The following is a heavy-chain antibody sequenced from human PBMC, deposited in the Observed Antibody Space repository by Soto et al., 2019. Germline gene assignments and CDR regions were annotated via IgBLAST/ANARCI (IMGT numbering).Heavy chain of an antibody. D-gene: IGHD4-17*01. V-gene: IGHV4-30-2*01. J-gene: IGHJ4*02. CDR2: TYHSGNP. CDR1: GGSIRTGGYS. Sequence: QLQLQESGSGLVKPSQTLSLTCTVSGGSIRTGGYSWSWIRQPPGKGLEWIGNTYHSGNPYYNPSLKRPVPTSVDAYKNQFSRKVSSVTAADTAAYYCAREDYGDYGGYFDYWGQGSLVTVSS. CDR3: AREDYGDYGGYFDY.